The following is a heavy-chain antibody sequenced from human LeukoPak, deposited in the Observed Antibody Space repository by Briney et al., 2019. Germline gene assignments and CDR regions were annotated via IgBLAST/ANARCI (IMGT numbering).Heavy chain of an antibody. V-gene: IGHV1-46*01. J-gene: IGHJ4*02. Sequence: ASVKVSCKASGYTFTSYGISWVRQAPGQGLEWMGIINPSGGSTSYAQKFQGRVTMTRDTSTGTVYMELSSLRSEDTAVYYCARDRSRRYGDYADYWGQGTLVTVSS. D-gene: IGHD4-17*01. CDR2: INPSGGST. CDR3: ARDRSRRYGDYADY. CDR1: GYTFTSYG.